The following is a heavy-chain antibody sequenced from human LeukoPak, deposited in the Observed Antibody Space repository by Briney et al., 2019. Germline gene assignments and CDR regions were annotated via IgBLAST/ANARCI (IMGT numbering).Heavy chain of an antibody. CDR3: AGRTYRGYSGYDTLFDY. D-gene: IGHD5-12*01. Sequence: GGSLRLSCAASGFTFSDYYMSWIRQAPGKGLEWVSYISSSGSTIYYADSVKGRFTISRDNAKNSLYLQMNSLRAEDTAVYYCAGRTYRGYSGYDTLFDYWGQGTLVTVSS. CDR2: ISSSGSTI. J-gene: IGHJ4*02. V-gene: IGHV3-11*04. CDR1: GFTFSDYY.